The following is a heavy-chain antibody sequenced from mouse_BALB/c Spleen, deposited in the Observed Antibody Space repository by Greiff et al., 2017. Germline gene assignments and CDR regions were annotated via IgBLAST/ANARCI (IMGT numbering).Heavy chain of an antibody. Sequence: EVKLQESGGGLVQPGGSLRLSCATSGFTFTDYYMSWVRQPPGKALEWLGFIRNKANGYTTEYSASVKGRFTISRDNSQSILYLQMNTLRAEDSATYYCARDGRTFAYWGQGTLVTVSA. V-gene: IGHV7-3*02. CDR3: ARDGRTFAY. CDR1: GFTFTDYY. CDR2: IRNKANGYTT. J-gene: IGHJ3*01.